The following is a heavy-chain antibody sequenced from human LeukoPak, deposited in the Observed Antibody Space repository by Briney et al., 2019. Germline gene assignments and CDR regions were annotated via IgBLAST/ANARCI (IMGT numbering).Heavy chain of an antibody. D-gene: IGHD3-10*01. V-gene: IGHV3-23*01. CDR2: INGSGGST. Sequence: GGSLRLSCAASGFTFSSYAMSWVRQAPGKGLEWVSAINGSGGSTYYADSVKGRFTISRDNAKNTLYLQMNSLRAEDTAVYYCASYYYGSGSLWDWGQGTLVTVSS. CDR1: GFTFSSYA. J-gene: IGHJ4*02. CDR3: ASYYYGSGSLWD.